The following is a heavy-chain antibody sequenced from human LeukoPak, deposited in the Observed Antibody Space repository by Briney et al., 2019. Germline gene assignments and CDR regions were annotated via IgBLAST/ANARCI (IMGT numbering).Heavy chain of an antibody. J-gene: IGHJ4*02. CDR1: GFTFSSHA. Sequence: GGSLRLSCAASGFTFSSHAMSWVGRAPGKGLEGVSGLIENGATTYYADSVKGWFTISRDNSRNTMYLQMNSLRVKDTAVYYCVKDYQVGNSPAFGDYWGQGTLVTISS. CDR3: VKDYQVGNSPAFGDY. V-gene: IGHV3-23*01. D-gene: IGHD1-26*01. CDR2: LIENGATT.